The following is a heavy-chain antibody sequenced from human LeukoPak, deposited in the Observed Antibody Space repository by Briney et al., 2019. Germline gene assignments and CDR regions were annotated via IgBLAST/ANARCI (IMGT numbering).Heavy chain of an antibody. V-gene: IGHV4-59*01. D-gene: IGHD6-19*01. CDR3: ARRIAVAGSAYFDS. CDR1: GGSISSYY. CDR2: IYYSGST. Sequence: SSETLSLTCTVSGGSISSYYWSWIRQPPGKGLEWIGYIYYSGSTNYNPSLKSRVTISVDTSKNQFSLKLSSVTAADTAVYYCARRIAVAGSAYFDSWGQGTLVTVSS. J-gene: IGHJ4*02.